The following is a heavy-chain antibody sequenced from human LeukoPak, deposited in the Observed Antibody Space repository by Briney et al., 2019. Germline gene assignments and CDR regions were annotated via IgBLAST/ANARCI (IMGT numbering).Heavy chain of an antibody. CDR2: IKQDASER. V-gene: IGHV3-7*05. CDR1: GFTFSSYR. D-gene: IGHD3-10*01. CDR3: ARLRGGSYFDY. J-gene: IGHJ4*02. Sequence: GSLRLSRAASGFTFSSYRMSWVRQAPGKGLEWVANIKQDASERYYVDSVKGRFTISRDSAKNSLYLQMNSLRAEDTAVYYCARLRGGSYFDYWGQGTLVTVSS.